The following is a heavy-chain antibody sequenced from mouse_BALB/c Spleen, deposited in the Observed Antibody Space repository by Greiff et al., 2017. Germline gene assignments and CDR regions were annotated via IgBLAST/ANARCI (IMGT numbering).Heavy chain of an antibody. CDR1: GFSLSRFS. D-gene: IGHD2-10*01. CDR2: IWGGGST. CDR3: ARNPSYGNYEGFAY. Sequence: VQLVESGPGLVAPSQSLSITCTVSGFSLSRFSVHWVRQPPGKGLEWLGMIWGGGSTDYNSALKSRLSISKDNSKSQVFLKMNSLQTDDTAMYYCARNPSYGNYEGFAYWGQGTLVTVSA. J-gene: IGHJ3*01. V-gene: IGHV2-6-4*01.